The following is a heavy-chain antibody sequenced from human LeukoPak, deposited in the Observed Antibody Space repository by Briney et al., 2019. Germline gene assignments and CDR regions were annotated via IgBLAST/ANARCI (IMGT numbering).Heavy chain of an antibody. CDR2: IYYSGST. V-gene: IGHV4-59*01. Sequence: SSETLSLTCTVSGGSISSYYWSWIRQPPGKGLEWIGYIYYSGSTNYNPSLKSRVTISVDTSKNQFSQKLSSVTAADTAVYYCARTKSRDAFDIWGQGTMVTVSS. CDR3: ARTKSRDAFDI. J-gene: IGHJ3*02. CDR1: GGSISSYY.